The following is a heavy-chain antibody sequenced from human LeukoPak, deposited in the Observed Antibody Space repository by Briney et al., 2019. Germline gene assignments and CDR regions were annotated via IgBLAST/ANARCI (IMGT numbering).Heavy chain of an antibody. J-gene: IGHJ4*02. D-gene: IGHD3-16*01. Sequence: SETLSLTCTVSGGSISSYYWTWIRQPAGKGLEWIGRISSSARTNYNPSLKSRVTMSVDTSKNQFSLQLGSVTAADTAVYYCAREGRSATDGYWGQGTLVTVSS. CDR3: AREGRSATDGY. V-gene: IGHV4-4*07. CDR2: ISSSART. CDR1: GGSISSYY.